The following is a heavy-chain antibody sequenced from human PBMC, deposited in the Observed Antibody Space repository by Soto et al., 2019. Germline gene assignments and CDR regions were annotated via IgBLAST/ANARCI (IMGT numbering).Heavy chain of an antibody. J-gene: IGHJ4*02. D-gene: IGHD3-10*01. V-gene: IGHV3-7*03. CDR2: IKEDGSEN. Sequence: PGGSLRLSCGGSGFTFSDYWMSWVRQAPGKGLEWVANIKEDGSENYYGDSVKGRFTISRDNAKNSLYLQMNSLRAEDTAVYYCAILRGSIFRKPLDYWVQGTLLTVSS. CDR3: AILRGSIFRKPLDY. CDR1: GFTFSDYW.